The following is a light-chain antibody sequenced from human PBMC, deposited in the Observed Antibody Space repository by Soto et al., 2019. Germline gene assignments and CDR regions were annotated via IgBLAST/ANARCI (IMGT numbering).Light chain of an antibody. V-gene: IGLV7-46*01. J-gene: IGLJ2*01. Sequence: QAVVTQEPSLTVSPGGTVTLTCGSSTGAVTSGHYPYWFQQKPGQAPRTLIYDTSNKHSWTPARFSGSLLGGKAALTLSGAQPEDEAEYYCLLSYSGARGRVVFGGGTKLTVL. CDR2: DTS. CDR1: TGAVTSGHY. CDR3: LLSYSGARGRVV.